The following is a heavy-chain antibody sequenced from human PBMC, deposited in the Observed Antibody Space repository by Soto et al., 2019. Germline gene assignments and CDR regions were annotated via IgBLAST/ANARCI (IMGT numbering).Heavy chain of an antibody. V-gene: IGHV3-66*01. CDR1: GFTVTNNY. Sequence: EVQLVESGGDLVQPGGSLRLSCAASGFTVTNNYMNWVRQAPGKGLEWVSVIYTGGSTYYADSVKGRFTISRDNSKNTVYLQMNSLRGEDTAVYYCARTAYSDLPFDSWGQGTLVTVSS. CDR2: IYTGGST. CDR3: ARTAYSDLPFDS. D-gene: IGHD2-15*01. J-gene: IGHJ4*02.